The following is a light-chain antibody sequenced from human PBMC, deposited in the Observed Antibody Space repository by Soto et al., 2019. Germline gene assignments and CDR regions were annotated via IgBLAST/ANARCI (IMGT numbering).Light chain of an antibody. Sequence: DIVMTQSPDSLAVSLGERATINCKSSQSVLYSSNNKNYLAWYQQKPGQPPKLLISWASARESGVPDRFSGSGSGTDFTLTISSLQAEDAAVYYCQQYFSFPFTFGGGTKVEIK. V-gene: IGKV4-1*01. CDR3: QQYFSFPFT. CDR2: WAS. CDR1: QSVLYSSNNKNY. J-gene: IGKJ4*01.